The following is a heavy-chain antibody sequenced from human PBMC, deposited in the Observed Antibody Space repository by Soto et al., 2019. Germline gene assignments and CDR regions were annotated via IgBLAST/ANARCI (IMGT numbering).Heavy chain of an antibody. J-gene: IGHJ4*02. CDR2: ISAYNGNT. CDR3: ARDWGEATYYDLGY. D-gene: IGHD3-3*01. Sequence: ASVKVSCKASGYTFTSYGISWVRQAPGQGLEWMGWISAYNGNTNYAQKLQGRVTMTTDTSTSTAYMELRSLRSDDTAVYYCARDWGEATYYDLGYWGQGTLVTVSS. CDR1: GYTFTSYG. V-gene: IGHV1-18*01.